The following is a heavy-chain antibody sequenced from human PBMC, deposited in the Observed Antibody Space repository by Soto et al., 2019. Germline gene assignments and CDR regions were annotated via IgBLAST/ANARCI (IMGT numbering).Heavy chain of an antibody. V-gene: IGHV3-23*01. CDR1: GFTFSSYA. CDR3: AKGMGYDYGGQYYYYYGMDV. D-gene: IGHD4-17*01. J-gene: IGHJ6*02. CDR2: ISGSGGST. Sequence: GGSLRLSCAASGFTFSSYAMSWVRQAPGKGLEWVSAISGSGGSTYYADSVKGRFTISRDNSKNTLYLQMNSLRAEDTAVYYCAKGMGYDYGGQYYYYYGMDVWGQGTTVTVSS.